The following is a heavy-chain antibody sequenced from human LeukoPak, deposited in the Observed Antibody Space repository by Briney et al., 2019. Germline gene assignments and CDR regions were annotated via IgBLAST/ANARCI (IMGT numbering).Heavy chain of an antibody. J-gene: IGHJ4*02. CDR1: GFTFSSYA. Sequence: GGSLRLSCAASGFTFSSYAMSWVRQAPGKGLEWVSAISGSGGSTYYADSVKGRFTISRDNSKNTLYLQMNSLRAEDTAVYYCASLLPLYDSSGYYDYWGQGTLVTVSS. CDR2: ISGSGGST. CDR3: ASLLPLYDSSGYYDY. V-gene: IGHV3-23*01. D-gene: IGHD3-22*01.